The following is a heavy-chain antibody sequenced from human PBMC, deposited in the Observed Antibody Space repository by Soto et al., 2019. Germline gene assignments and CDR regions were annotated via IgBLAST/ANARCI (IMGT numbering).Heavy chain of an antibody. CDR3: TKSHAPYYMDV. CDR1: GFTFTNYA. J-gene: IGHJ6*03. V-gene: IGHV3-23*01. CDR2: FTSTGGT. Sequence: EVQLLESGGGLVQPGGSLSLSCAASGFTFTNYAMRWVRQAPGRGQEWVSSFTSTGGTHYADSVKGRFTISRDSSKNTLFLQMNSLRADDTAMYYCTKSHAPYYMDVWGKGTTVTVSS.